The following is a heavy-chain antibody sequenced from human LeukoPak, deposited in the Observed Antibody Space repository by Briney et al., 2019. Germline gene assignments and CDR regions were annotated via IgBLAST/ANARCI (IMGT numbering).Heavy chain of an antibody. Sequence: SETLSLTCTVSGGSISSGDYYWSWIRQPPGKGLEWIGEINHSGSTNYNPSLKSRVTISVDTSKNQFSLKLSSVTAADTAVYYCARHLPVWILARAFDIWGQGTMVTVSS. J-gene: IGHJ3*02. D-gene: IGHD2-2*03. V-gene: IGHV4-39*01. CDR3: ARHLPVWILARAFDI. CDR2: INHSGST. CDR1: GGSISSGDYY.